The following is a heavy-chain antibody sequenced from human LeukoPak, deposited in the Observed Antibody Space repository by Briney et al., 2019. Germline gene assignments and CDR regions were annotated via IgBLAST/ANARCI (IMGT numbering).Heavy chain of an antibody. CDR3: AREGLAARRGAFDI. J-gene: IGHJ3*02. CDR1: GGSISSHF. V-gene: IGHV4-59*11. D-gene: IGHD6-6*01. CDR2: VYYSGNT. Sequence: SETLSLTCSVSGGSISSHFWTWIRQPPGRGLEWIGYVYYSGNTNYNPSISSRATISIDTSKNQSSLNLKSVTAADTAIYYCAREGLAARRGAFDIWGQGTVVSVSS.